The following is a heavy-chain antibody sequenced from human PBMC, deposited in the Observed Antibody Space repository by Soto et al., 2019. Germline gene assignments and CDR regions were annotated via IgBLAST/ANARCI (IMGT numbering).Heavy chain of an antibody. Sequence: GGSLRLSCAASGLTVSSNYMSWVRQAPGKGLEWVSLIYSGGSTYYEDSVRGRFTISRDNSKKTLYLQMNSLRAEDTAVYYCARDFYYYRSGTMGGYFDYWGQGTLVTVSS. CDR1: GLTVSSNY. V-gene: IGHV3-66*01. J-gene: IGHJ4*02. CDR2: IYSGGST. D-gene: IGHD3-10*01. CDR3: ARDFYYYRSGTMGGYFDY.